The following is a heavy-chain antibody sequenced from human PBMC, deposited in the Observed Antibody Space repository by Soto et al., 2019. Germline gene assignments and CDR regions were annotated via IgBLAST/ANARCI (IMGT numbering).Heavy chain of an antibody. V-gene: IGHV1-18*01. D-gene: IGHD1-26*01. J-gene: IGHJ4*02. CDR2: ITAYNGNT. CDR3: ARDAAVGLLAY. CDR1: GYTFTSYG. Sequence: QVQLVQSGAEVKKPGASVKVSCKASGYTFTSYGISWVRQAPGQGLEWMGWITAYNGNTNYAQQLQARVTMTTATAPSTAYMELRSLRSDDTAVYYCARDAAVGLLAYWGQGTLVTVSS.